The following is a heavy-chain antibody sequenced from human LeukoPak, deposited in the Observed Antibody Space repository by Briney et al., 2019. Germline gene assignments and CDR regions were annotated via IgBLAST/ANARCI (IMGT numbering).Heavy chain of an antibody. J-gene: IGHJ3*02. CDR1: GGSFSGYY. D-gene: IGHD2-2*01. Sequence: SETLSLTCAVYGGSFSGYYWSWLRQPPGKGLEWIGEINHSGSTNYNPSLKSRVTISVDTSKNQFSLKLSSVTAADTAVYYCARPPYCSSTSCYRAFDIWGQGTMVTVSS. CDR3: ARPPYCSSTSCYRAFDI. CDR2: INHSGST. V-gene: IGHV4-34*01.